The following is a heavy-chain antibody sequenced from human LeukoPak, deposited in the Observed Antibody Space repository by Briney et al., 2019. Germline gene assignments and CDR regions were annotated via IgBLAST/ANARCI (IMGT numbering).Heavy chain of an antibody. Sequence: GGSLRLSCAASGFTFSHYYMSWIRQAPGKGLEWVSYISSSDSTIYYADSVKGRFTISRDNAKNSLYLQMNSLRAEDTAVYYCARSSYCGGDCYLNNYYYGMDVWGQGTTVTVSS. D-gene: IGHD2-21*02. CDR2: ISSSDSTI. CDR3: ARSSYCGGDCYLNNYYYGMDV. V-gene: IGHV3-11*01. J-gene: IGHJ6*02. CDR1: GFTFSHYY.